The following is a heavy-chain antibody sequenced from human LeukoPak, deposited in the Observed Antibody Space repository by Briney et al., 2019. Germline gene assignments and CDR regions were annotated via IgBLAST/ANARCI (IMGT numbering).Heavy chain of an antibody. V-gene: IGHV3-33*01. D-gene: IGHD7-27*01. CDR1: GFTFSSYG. J-gene: IGHJ4*02. CDR3: GRDWGSWVDF. Sequence: GGSLRLSCVVSGFTFSSYGMHWVRQAPGKGLEWVAVIWYDGSKKYYADSVRGRFTIPRDNSKNTLYLQMNSLRAEDMAVYYCGRDWGSWVDFWGQGTLVIVSS. CDR2: IWYDGSKK.